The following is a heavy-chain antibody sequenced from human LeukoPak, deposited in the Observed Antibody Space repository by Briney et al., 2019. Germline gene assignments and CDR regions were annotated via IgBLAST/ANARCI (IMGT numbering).Heavy chain of an antibody. J-gene: IGHJ4*02. Sequence: GGSLRLSCAASGFTFSSYAMSWVRQAPGMGLEWVSGISGSSGTTYYADSVKGRFTISRDNSKTTLYLQLTSLRVEDTATYYCAKDVTPGRESFDYWGQGTVVTVSS. CDR2: ISGSSGTT. CDR3: AKDVTPGRESFDY. V-gene: IGHV3-23*01. D-gene: IGHD4-4*01. CDR1: GFTFSSYA.